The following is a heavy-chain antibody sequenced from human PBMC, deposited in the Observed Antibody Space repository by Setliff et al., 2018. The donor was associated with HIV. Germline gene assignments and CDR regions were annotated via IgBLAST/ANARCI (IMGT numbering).Heavy chain of an antibody. D-gene: IGHD2-21*02. J-gene: IGHJ4*02. CDR3: ATLDPSGGNFLAY. CDR2: IHASGKT. Sequence: LSLTCTVSGDTDFYWNWIRQPPGKGLGWIGYIHASGKTNYNPSLKSRVTISLDTSKMQFSLHLTSVTAADTAVYYCATLDPSGGNFLAYWGQGTLVTVSS. CDR1: GDTDFY. V-gene: IGHV4-4*09.